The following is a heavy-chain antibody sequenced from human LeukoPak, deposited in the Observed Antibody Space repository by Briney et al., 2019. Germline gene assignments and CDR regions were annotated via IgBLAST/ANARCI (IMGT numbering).Heavy chain of an antibody. CDR1: GFTFSSYG. J-gene: IGHJ4*02. V-gene: IGHV3-30*02. D-gene: IGHD6-13*01. CDR2: IRYDGSNK. Sequence: GGSLRLSCAASGFTFSSYGMHWVRQAPGKGLEWVAFIRYDGSNKYYADSVKGRFTISRDNSKNTLYLQMNSLRAEDTAVYYCAKGTYSSSWYLPYWGQGTLVTVSS. CDR3: AKGTYSSSWYLPY.